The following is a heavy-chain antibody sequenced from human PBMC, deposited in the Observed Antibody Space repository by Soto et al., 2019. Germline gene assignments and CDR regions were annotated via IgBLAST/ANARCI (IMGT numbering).Heavy chain of an antibody. D-gene: IGHD2-21*01. CDR2: IYVTGAV. CDR3: ARLRIATNNYKWFDP. Sequence: SETLSLTWSVSGAALNSGNYYWSWIRQVPGEGLEWIGHIYVTGAVDYNPSLRDRITISQDTSERQFSLNLRLVTAADTAVYYCARLRIATNNYKWFDPWGQGTLVTVSS. V-gene: IGHV4-31*02. CDR1: GAALNSGNYY. J-gene: IGHJ5*02.